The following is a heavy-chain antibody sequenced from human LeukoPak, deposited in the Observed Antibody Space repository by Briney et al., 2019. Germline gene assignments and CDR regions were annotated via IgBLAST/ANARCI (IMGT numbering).Heavy chain of an antibody. J-gene: IGHJ5*02. V-gene: IGHV4-34*01. Sequence: RSETLSLTCAVYGGSFSGYYWSWIRQPPGKGLEWIGEINHSGSTNYNPSLKSRVTISVDTSKNQFSLKLSSVTAADTAVYYCAERYCSGGSCYFRFDPWGQGTLVTVSS. D-gene: IGHD2-15*01. CDR2: INHSGST. CDR3: AERYCSGGSCYFRFDP. CDR1: GGSFSGYY.